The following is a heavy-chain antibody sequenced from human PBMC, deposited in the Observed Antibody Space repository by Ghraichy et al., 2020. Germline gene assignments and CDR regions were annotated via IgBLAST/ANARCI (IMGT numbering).Heavy chain of an antibody. V-gene: IGHV3-66*02. D-gene: IGHD1-1*01. CDR1: GFTVSSNY. CDR3: ARGGTWQLGSCYYDY. J-gene: IGHJ4*02. CDR2: IYSGGTI. Sequence: GGYLRLSCAASGFTVSSNYMSWVRQGPGKGLEWVSVIYSGGTIKYADSVKGRFTISRDNSKNTLYLQMNSLGPEDTAIYYCARGGTWQLGSCYYDYWGQGTLVTVSS.